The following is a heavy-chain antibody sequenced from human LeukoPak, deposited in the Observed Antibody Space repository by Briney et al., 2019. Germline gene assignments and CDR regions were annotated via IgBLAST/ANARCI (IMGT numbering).Heavy chain of an antibody. CDR1: GYTFTGYY. Sequence: ASVKVSCKASGYTFTGYYMHWVRQAPGQGLEWMGWISAYNGNTNYAQKLQGRVTMTTDTSTSTAYMELRSLRSDDTAVYYCARDGYYDSSGYYGGLGYFDYWGQGTLVTVSS. D-gene: IGHD3-22*01. CDR2: ISAYNGNT. V-gene: IGHV1-18*04. CDR3: ARDGYYDSSGYYGGLGYFDY. J-gene: IGHJ4*02.